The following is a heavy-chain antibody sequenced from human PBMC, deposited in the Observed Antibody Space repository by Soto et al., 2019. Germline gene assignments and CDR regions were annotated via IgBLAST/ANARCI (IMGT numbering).Heavy chain of an antibody. V-gene: IGHV3-33*01. CDR2: IWYDGSNK. CDR3: AREGRQQLVMGGYYFDS. CDR1: GFTFSSYG. D-gene: IGHD6-13*01. Sequence: QVQLVESGGGVVQPGRSLRLSCAASGFTFSSYGMHWVRQAPGKGLEWVAVIWYDGSNKYYADSVKGRFTISRDNSKNTLYLQMNSLRAEDTAVYYCAREGRQQLVMGGYYFDSWGQGTLVTVSS. J-gene: IGHJ4*02.